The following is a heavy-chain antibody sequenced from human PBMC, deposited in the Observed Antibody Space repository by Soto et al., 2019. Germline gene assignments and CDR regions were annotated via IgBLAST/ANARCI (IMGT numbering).Heavy chain of an antibody. CDR1: GGSISSSSYY. V-gene: IGHV4-39*01. D-gene: IGHD3-22*01. J-gene: IGHJ4*02. CDR2: IYYSGST. Sequence: QLQLQESGPGLVKPSETLSLTCTVSGGSISSSSYYWGWIRQPPGKGLEWIGRIYYSGSTYYNPSLKSRVTISVDTSKNQFSLKLSSVTAADTAVYYCASSTYYYDSSGYYWVGGLDYWGQGTLVTVSS. CDR3: ASSTYYYDSSGYYWVGGLDY.